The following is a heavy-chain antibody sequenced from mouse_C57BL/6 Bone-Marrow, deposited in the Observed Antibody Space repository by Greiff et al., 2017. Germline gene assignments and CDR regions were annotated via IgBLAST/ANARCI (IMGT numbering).Heavy chain of an antibody. J-gene: IGHJ4*01. CDR2: IWGVGST. CDR3: ASGYYAMDY. Sequence: QVQLQQSGPGLVAPSQSLSITCTVSGFSLTSSGVDWVRQSPGKGLEWLGVIWGVGSTNYNSALKSRLSISKDNSKSQVFLKMNSLQTDDTAMYYCASGYYAMDYWGQGTSVTVSS. CDR1: GFSLTSSG. V-gene: IGHV2-6*01.